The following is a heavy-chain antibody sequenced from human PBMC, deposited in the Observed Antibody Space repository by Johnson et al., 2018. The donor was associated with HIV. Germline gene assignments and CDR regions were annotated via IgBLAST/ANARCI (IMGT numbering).Heavy chain of an antibody. D-gene: IGHD6-19*01. Sequence: QVQLVESGGGVARPGGSLRLSCGASGFSFNNYAMHWVRQAPGKGLEWVAVIGYDGSNKYYADSVKGRFTISRDNSKNTLYLQMNSLRAEDTAVYYCAKDREWLVPTPLDAFDIWGQGTMVTVSS. J-gene: IGHJ3*02. CDR1: GFSFNNYA. CDR2: IGYDGSNK. CDR3: AKDREWLVPTPLDAFDI. V-gene: IGHV3-30*02.